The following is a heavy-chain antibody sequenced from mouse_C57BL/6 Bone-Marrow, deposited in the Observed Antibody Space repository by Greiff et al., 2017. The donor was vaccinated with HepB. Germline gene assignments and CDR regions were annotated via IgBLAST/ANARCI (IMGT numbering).Heavy chain of an antibody. Sequence: VQRVESGAELARPGASVKMSCKASGYTFTSYTMHWVKQRPGQGLEWIGYINPSSGYTKYNQKFKDKATLTADKSSSTAYMQLSSLTSEDSAVYYCARGIYGSIYFDYWGQGTTLTVSS. CDR3: ARGIYGSIYFDY. D-gene: IGHD1-1*01. CDR1: GYTFTSYT. V-gene: IGHV1-4*01. J-gene: IGHJ2*01. CDR2: INPSSGYT.